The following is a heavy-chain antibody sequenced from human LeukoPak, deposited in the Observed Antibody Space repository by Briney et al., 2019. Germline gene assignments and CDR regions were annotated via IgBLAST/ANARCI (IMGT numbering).Heavy chain of an antibody. CDR2: IRDSGGTT. V-gene: IGHV3-23*01. J-gene: IGHJ4*02. CDR1: GFTFSSYA. D-gene: IGHD1-26*01. Sequence: GGSLRLSCAASGFTFSSYAMSWVRQAPGKGLEWVSGIRDSGGTTYYADSVKGRFTISRDNSKNTLYLQMNSLRADDTAVYYCAKPIVEILRGNFDYWGQGTLVTVSS. CDR3: AKPIVEILRGNFDY.